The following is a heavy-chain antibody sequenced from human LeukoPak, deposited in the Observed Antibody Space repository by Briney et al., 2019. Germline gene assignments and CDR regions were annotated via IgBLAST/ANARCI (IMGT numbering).Heavy chain of an antibody. CDR2: INPNSGGT. D-gene: IGHD1-26*01. J-gene: IGHJ4*02. V-gene: IGHV1-2*04. CDR1: GYTFTAYY. Sequence: RASVKVSCKTSGYTFTAYYMHWARQAPGQGLEWMGWINPNSGGTNYAQKFQGWVTMTGDTSISTAYMYLRSDDTAVYYCARAGLGATGGFDYWGQGTLVTVSS. CDR3: ARAGLGATGGFDY.